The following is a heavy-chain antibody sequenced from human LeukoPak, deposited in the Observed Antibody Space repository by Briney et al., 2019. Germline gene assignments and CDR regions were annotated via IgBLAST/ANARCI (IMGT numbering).Heavy chain of an antibody. J-gene: IGHJ6*03. CDR2: IYTSGSI. V-gene: IGHV4-4*07. CDR1: GGSISSYY. CDR3: AREAWFGEYYYYMDV. D-gene: IGHD3-10*01. Sequence: SETLSLTCTVSGGSISSYYWSWIRQPAGKGLEWIGRIYTSGSINYNPSLKSRVTMSVDTSKNQFSLKLSSVTAADTAVYYCAREAWFGEYYYYMDVWGKGTTVTISS.